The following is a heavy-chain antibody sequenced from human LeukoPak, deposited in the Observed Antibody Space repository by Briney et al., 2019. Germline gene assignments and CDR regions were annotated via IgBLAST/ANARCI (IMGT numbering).Heavy chain of an antibody. CDR3: ARGPDGYNHLDY. CDR2: IYYSGST. Sequence: PSETLSLTCTVSGGSISSNYWSWIRQPPGKGLEWIGYIYYSGSTNNNPSLKSRVTISVDTSKNQFSLKLSSVTAADTAVYYCARGPDGYNHLDYWGQGTLVTVSS. J-gene: IGHJ4*02. CDR1: GGSISSNY. D-gene: IGHD5-24*01. V-gene: IGHV4-59*12.